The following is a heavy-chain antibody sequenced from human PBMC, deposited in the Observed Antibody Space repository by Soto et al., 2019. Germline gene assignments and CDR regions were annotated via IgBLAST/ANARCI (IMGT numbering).Heavy chain of an antibody. D-gene: IGHD3-22*01. CDR2: ISSSSSYT. Sequence: QVQLVESGGGLVKPGGSLRLSCAASGFTFSDYYMSWIRQAPGKGLEWVSYISSSSSYTNYVDSVKGRFTISRDNAKNSLYLQMNSLRAEDTAVYYCARDQAPYYYDSSGYYSGYYYGMDVWGQGTTVTVSS. V-gene: IGHV3-11*06. CDR3: ARDQAPYYYDSSGYYSGYYYGMDV. CDR1: GFTFSDYY. J-gene: IGHJ6*02.